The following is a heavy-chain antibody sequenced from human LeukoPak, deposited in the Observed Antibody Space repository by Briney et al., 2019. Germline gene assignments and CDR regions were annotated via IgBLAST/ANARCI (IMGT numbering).Heavy chain of an antibody. Sequence: SETLSLTCTVSGGSISSSSYYWGWIRQPPGKGLEWIGSIYYSGSTYYNPSLKSRVTISVDTSKNQFSLKLSSVTAADTAVYYCARVMRGSDAFDIWGQGTMVTVSS. D-gene: IGHD3-10*01. V-gene: IGHV4-39*07. CDR3: ARVMRGSDAFDI. CDR2: IYYSGST. CDR1: GGSISSSSYY. J-gene: IGHJ3*02.